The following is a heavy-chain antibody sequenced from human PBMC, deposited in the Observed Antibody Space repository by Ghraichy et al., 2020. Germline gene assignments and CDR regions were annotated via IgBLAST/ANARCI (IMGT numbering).Heavy chain of an antibody. Sequence: GGSLRLSCTASGFTFSTHAMSWVRQGPGKGLEWVATIDGTTTNTHYADSVQGRFTISRDNSKNTLYLHMSSLRAEDTAVYHCATWLAHHFDYWGQGTLVTASS. D-gene: IGHD6-19*01. CDR1: GFTFSTHA. CDR2: IDGTTTNT. J-gene: IGHJ4*02. CDR3: ATWLAHHFDY. V-gene: IGHV3-23*01.